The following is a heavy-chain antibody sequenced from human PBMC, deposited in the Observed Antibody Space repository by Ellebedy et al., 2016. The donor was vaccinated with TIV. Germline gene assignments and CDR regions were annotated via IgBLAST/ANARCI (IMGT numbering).Heavy chain of an antibody. CDR2: IKGDGSER. J-gene: IGHJ4*02. CDR3: ARDRL. Sequence: GGSLRLSCTASGFTLTNYWMSWVRQAPGKGLERVATIKGDGSERYYGGSVEGRFTISRDNAKNSLYLQMNSLRGEDTAVYYCARDRLWGKGTLIIVSS. V-gene: IGHV3-7*03. CDR1: GFTLTNYW.